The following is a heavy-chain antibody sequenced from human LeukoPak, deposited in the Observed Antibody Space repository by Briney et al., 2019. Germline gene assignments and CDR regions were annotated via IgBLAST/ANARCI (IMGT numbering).Heavy chain of an antibody. D-gene: IGHD2/OR15-2a*01. Sequence: PGGSLRLSCAASGFTFSSYSVNWVRQAPGKGLEWVSYIISSSSTIYYADSVKGRFTISRDNAKNSLYLQMNSLRAEDTAVYYCARDFSTSGSHWGQGTLVTVSS. CDR3: ARDFSTSGSH. V-gene: IGHV3-48*04. CDR2: IISSSSTI. CDR1: GFTFSSYS. J-gene: IGHJ4*02.